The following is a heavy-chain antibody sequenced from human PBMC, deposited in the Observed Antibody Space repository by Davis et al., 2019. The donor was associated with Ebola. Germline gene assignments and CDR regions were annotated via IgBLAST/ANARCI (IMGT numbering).Heavy chain of an antibody. CDR3: ARPIVGASYYYYYGMDV. CDR2: IYYSGST. CDR1: GGSISSSSYY. J-gene: IGHJ6*02. D-gene: IGHD1-26*01. Sequence: MPSETLSLTCTVSGGSISSSSYYWGWIRQPPGKGLEWIGSIYYSGSTYYNPSLKSRVTISVDTSKNQFSLKLSSVTAADTAVYYCARPIVGASYYYYYGMDVWGQGTTVTVSS. V-gene: IGHV4-39*01.